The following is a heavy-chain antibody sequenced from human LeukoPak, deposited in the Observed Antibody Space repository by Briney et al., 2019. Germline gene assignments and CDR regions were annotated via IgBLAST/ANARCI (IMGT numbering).Heavy chain of an antibody. CDR3: ARTRDFWSGFFDY. CDR2: ILHSGST. J-gene: IGHJ4*02. V-gene: IGHV4-30-2*01. Sequence: PSETLSLTCDVSGSSITSDTYYWSWIRQPPGKGLEWIGYILHSGSTYNNPSLKSRVTISVDTSKSQFSLKLSSVTAADAAVYYCARTRDFWSGFFDYWGQGTLVTVSS. CDR1: GSSITSDTYY. D-gene: IGHD3-3*01.